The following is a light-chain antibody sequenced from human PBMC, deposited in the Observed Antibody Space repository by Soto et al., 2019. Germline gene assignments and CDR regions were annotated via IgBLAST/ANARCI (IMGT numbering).Light chain of an antibody. CDR1: SSDVGGYNY. CDR2: DVS. CDR3: CSFAGTYSYV. J-gene: IGLJ1*01. V-gene: IGLV2-11*01. Sequence: QSVLTQPRSVSGSPGQSVTISCTGTSSDVGGYNYVSWYQQHPGKAPKLMIYDVSKRPSGVPDRCSGSKSGNTASLTISGLQAEEEADYYCCSFAGTYSYVFGTGTKVTVL.